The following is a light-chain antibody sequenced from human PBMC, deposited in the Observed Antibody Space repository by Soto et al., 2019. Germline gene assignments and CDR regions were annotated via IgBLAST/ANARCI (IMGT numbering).Light chain of an antibody. J-gene: IGLJ1*01. Sequence: QSVLTQPPSASGTPGQRVTISCSGGTSSIGRNYVYWYQQLPGTAPKLVIYRNNQRPSGVPDRFSGSKSGTSASLAIRGLRSEDEADYYCAAWDDSLSGLYVFGTGTRSPS. CDR3: AAWDDSLSGLYV. V-gene: IGLV1-47*01. CDR1: TSSIGRNY. CDR2: RNN.